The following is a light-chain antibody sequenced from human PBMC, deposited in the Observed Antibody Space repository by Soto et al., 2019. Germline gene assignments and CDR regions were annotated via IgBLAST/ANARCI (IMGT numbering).Light chain of an antibody. CDR2: ETS. CDR1: QSVSRY. J-gene: IGKJ3*01. CDR3: QQRTNWPRSFT. Sequence: EIVLTQSPATLSLSPGERSNLSCRASQSVSRYLAWYQQKPGQAPSLLIYETSKRATGIKARFSGSGSGTDFTLTISSLEPEDFAVYYCQQRTNWPRSFTFGPGTKVDIK. V-gene: IGKV3-11*01.